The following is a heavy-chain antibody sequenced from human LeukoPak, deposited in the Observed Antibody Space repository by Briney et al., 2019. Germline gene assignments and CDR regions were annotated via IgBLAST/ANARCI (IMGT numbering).Heavy chain of an antibody. CDR2: IIPIFGTA. D-gene: IGHD3-22*01. V-gene: IGHV1-69*06. Sequence: ASVKVSCKASGGTFSSYAISWVRQAPGQGLEWMGGIIPIFGTANYAQKFQGRVTITADKSTSTAYMELSSLRSEDTAVYYCARAIYDSSGLEIDYWGQGTLVTVSS. CDR3: ARAIYDSSGLEIDY. J-gene: IGHJ4*02. CDR1: GGTFSSYA.